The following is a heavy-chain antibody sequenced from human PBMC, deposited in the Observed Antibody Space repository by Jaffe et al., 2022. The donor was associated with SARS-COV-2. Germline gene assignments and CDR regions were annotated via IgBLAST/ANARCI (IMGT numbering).Heavy chain of an antibody. D-gene: IGHD2-8*01. V-gene: IGHV5-51*01. J-gene: IGHJ6*02. CDR3: ARRSTLMVYAMDV. Sequence: EEQLVQSGAEVKKPGESLKISCQGSGDTLTNYWVAWVRQMPGKGLEWMGAILPDGSETIYSPSFQGQVTISADTSISTAYLQWRSLRASDTAIYYCARRSTLMVYAMDVWGHGTTVTVSS. CDR1: GDTLTNYW. CDR2: ILPDGSET.